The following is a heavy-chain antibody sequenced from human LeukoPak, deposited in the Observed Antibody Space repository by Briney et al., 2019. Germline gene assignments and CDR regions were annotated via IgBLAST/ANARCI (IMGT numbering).Heavy chain of an antibody. CDR1: GFTFSTYS. J-gene: IGHJ4*02. Sequence: PGGSLRLSCAASGFTFSTYSMNWVRQAPGKGLEWVSYISGSSRTIYYADSVKGRFTISRDNAKNSLYLQMNSLRAEDTAVYYCARVAYCGGDCLNYFDYWGQGTLVTVSS. V-gene: IGHV3-48*04. D-gene: IGHD2-21*02. CDR2: ISGSSRTI. CDR3: ARVAYCGGDCLNYFDY.